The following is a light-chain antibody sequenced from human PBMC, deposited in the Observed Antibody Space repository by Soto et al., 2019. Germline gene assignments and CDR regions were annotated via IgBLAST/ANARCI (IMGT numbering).Light chain of an antibody. CDR1: HGIGSD. CDR3: LQDHSYLT. J-gene: IGKJ4*01. V-gene: IGKV1-6*01. Sequence: AIEMTQSPSSLSASVGDRVTITCRARHGIGSDLAWYQQRPGKAPNLLIYAVASLQNGVPSRFSGSGSGTDFTLTISSLQPEDVATYYCLQDHSYLTFGGGTKVEIK. CDR2: AVA.